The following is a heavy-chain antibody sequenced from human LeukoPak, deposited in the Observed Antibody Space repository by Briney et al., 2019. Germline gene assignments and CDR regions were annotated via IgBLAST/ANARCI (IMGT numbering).Heavy chain of an antibody. CDR3: ARALRITISGVVIGWFDP. Sequence: PSQTLSLTCTVSGGSISSGSYYWSWIRQPAGKGLEWIGRIYTSGSTNYNPSLKSRVTISVDTSKNQFSLKLSSVTAADTAVYYCARALRITISGVVIGWFDPWGQGTLVTVSS. CDR1: GGSISSGSYY. D-gene: IGHD3-3*01. CDR2: IYTSGST. J-gene: IGHJ5*02. V-gene: IGHV4-61*02.